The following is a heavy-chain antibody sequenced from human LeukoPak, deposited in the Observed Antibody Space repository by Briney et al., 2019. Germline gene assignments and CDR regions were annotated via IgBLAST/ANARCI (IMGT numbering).Heavy chain of an antibody. J-gene: IGHJ6*03. CDR2: IYHSGST. CDR3: ARGNQDYYYYMDV. CDR1: GYSISSGYY. Sequence: SETLSLTCTVSGYSISSGYYWGWIRQPPGKGLEWIGSIYHSGSTYYNPSLKSRVTISVDTSKNQFSLKLSSVTAADTAVYYCARGNQDYYYYMDVWGKGTTVTVSS. D-gene: IGHD1-14*01. V-gene: IGHV4-38-2*02.